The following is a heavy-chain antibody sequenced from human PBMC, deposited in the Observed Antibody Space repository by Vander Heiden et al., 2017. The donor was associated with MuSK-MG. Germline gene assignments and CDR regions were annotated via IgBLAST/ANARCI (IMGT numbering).Heavy chain of an antibody. D-gene: IGHD2-15*01. J-gene: IGHJ4*02. CDR2: IIPIFGTA. Sequence: GGTFSSYAISWVRQAPGQGLEWMGGIIPIFGTANYAQKFQGRVTITADKSTSTAYMELSSLRSEDTAVYYCAVVVATDYYFDYWCQGTLVTVSS. CDR3: AVVVATDYYFDY. V-gene: IGHV1-69*06. CDR1: GGTFSSYA.